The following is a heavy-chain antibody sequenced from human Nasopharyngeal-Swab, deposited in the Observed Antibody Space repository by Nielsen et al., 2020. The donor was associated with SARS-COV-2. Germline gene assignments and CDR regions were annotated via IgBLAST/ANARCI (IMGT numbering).Heavy chain of an antibody. D-gene: IGHD3-9*01. CDR1: GFTFSSYD. V-gene: IGHV3-13*01. CDR3: ARNHYDILTGYYTREDYYMDV. Sequence: LSLTCAASGFTFSSYDMHWVRQATGKGLEWVSAIGTAGDTYYPGSVKGRFTISRENAKNSLYLQMNSLRAEDTAVYYCARNHYDILTGYYTREDYYMDVWGKGTTVTVSS. J-gene: IGHJ6*03. CDR2: IGTAGDT.